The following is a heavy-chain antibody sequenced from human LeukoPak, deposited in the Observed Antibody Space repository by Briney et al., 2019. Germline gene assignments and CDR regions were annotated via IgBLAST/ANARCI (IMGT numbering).Heavy chain of an antibody. D-gene: IGHD1-14*01. CDR2: IWYDGSNN. Sequence: PGGSLRLSCAASGFTVSSYGMHWVRQAPGKGLEWVAVIWYDGSNNYDADSVKGRFTISRDNSKNTLYLQMNSLRAEDTAVYYCARGWRPDGNYYYYYYMDVWGKGTTVTVSS. CDR3: ARGWRPDGNYYYYYYMDV. V-gene: IGHV3-33*01. CDR1: GFTVSSYG. J-gene: IGHJ6*03.